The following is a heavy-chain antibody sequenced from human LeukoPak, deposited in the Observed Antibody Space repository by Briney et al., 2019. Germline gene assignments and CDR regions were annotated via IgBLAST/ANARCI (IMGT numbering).Heavy chain of an antibody. J-gene: IGHJ3*02. D-gene: IGHD5-24*01. V-gene: IGHV3-23*01. CDR2: FTVSGGNT. Sequence: GGSLRLSCAASGFTFSNYAMSWARQAPGKGLEWVSSFTVSGGNTHYADSVKGRCTISRDNSKNTLYLQMNSLRAEDTAVYYCARALRHGYIPGSDAFDIWGQGTMVTVSS. CDR3: ARALRHGYIPGSDAFDI. CDR1: GFTFSNYA.